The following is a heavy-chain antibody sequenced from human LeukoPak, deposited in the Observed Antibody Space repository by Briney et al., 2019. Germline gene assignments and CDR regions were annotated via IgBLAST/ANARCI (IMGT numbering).Heavy chain of an antibody. J-gene: IGHJ3*02. CDR2: IYYSGST. D-gene: IGHD2-15*01. CDR1: GGSISSSSYY. V-gene: IGHV4-39*07. CDR3: ARVPSFVAGAFDI. Sequence: SETLSLTCTVSGGSISSSSYYWGWIRQPPGKGLEWIGSIYYSGSTYYNPSLKSRVTISVDTSKNQFSLKLSSVTAADTAVYYCARVPSFVAGAFDIWGQGTMVTVSS.